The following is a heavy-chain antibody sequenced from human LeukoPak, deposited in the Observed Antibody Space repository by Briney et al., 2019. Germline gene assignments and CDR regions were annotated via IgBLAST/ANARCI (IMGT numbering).Heavy chain of an antibody. J-gene: IGHJ4*02. V-gene: IGHV3-11*05. CDR2: ISSSRSYT. Sequence: VGSLRLSRAASGFTFSDYCMSWIRQAPGKGLEWVSYISSSRSYTNYADSVKGRFTISRDDAKNSLYLQMNSLRAEDTAVYYCARGEPEMATTYFDYWGQGTLGTLSS. CDR3: ARGEPEMATTYFDY. D-gene: IGHD5-24*01. CDR1: GFTFSDYC.